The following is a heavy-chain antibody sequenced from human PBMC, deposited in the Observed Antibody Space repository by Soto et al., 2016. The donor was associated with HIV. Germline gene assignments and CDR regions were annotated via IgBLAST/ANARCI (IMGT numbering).Heavy chain of an antibody. CDR3: ARVQGYTSSWSLYYYYYMDV. D-gene: IGHD6-13*01. CDR2: IIPVFGTV. Sequence: QVQLVQSGTELKKPGSSVKVSCKISGGAFNNHAFGWVRQAPGQGLEWMGGIIPVFGTVYHAQKFQGRLTIRAHEGATTVSMELSRLRSEDTAVYYCARVQGYTSSWSLYYYYYMDVWGKGTTVTVSS. CDR1: GGAFNNHA. J-gene: IGHJ6*03. V-gene: IGHV1-69*01.